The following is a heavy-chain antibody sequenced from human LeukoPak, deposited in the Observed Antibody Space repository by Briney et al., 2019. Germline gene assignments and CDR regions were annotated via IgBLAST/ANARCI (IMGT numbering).Heavy chain of an antibody. D-gene: IGHD3-10*01. CDR3: ARGGAGTYYKRDGWFDP. CDR2: TNPNTGNT. V-gene: IGHV1-8*01. J-gene: IGHJ5*02. Sequence: GASVKVSCKASGYTFNSYDINWVRQATGQGLEWMGWTNPNTGNTGYGERFQGRVTMTRDNSISTAYMELSSLTSEDTAVYYCARGGAGTYYKRDGWFDPWGQGTVVTVSS. CDR1: GYTFNSYD.